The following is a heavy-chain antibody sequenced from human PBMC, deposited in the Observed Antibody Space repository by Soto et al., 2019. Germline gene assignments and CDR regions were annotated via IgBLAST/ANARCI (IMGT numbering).Heavy chain of an antibody. CDR1: GGSISSDDFY. CDR3: ARLSGSWQSGFDP. D-gene: IGHD6-13*01. J-gene: IGHJ5*02. Sequence: QVQLQESGPGLVKPSQTLSLTCTVSGGSISSDDFYWSWIRQHPGKGLEWIGYIYYSGNTYYNPSLKSRVRILVDTSKNQFSLKLSSVTAADTAVYYCARLSGSWQSGFDPWGQGTLVTVSS. CDR2: IYYSGNT. V-gene: IGHV4-31*03.